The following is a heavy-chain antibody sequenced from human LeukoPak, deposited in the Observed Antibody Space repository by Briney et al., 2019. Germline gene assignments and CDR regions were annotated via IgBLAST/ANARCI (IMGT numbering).Heavy chain of an antibody. CDR1: GFTFSSYA. D-gene: IGHD2-15*01. Sequence: GGSLRLSCAASGFTFSSYAMNWVRQAPGKGLEWVSAISGSGGSTYYADAVEGRFTISRDNSKNTLYLQMNSLRAEDTAVYYCAGDCSPNWFDPWGQGTLVTVSS. J-gene: IGHJ5*02. CDR2: ISGSGGST. V-gene: IGHV3-23*01. CDR3: AGDCSPNWFDP.